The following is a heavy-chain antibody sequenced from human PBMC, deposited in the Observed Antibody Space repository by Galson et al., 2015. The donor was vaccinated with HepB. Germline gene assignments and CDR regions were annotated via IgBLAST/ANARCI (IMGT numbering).Heavy chain of an antibody. J-gene: IGHJ4*02. Sequence: PALVKPTQTLTLTCTFSGFSLSTSGVGVGWIRQPPGKALEWLALIYWDDDKRYSPSLKSRLTITKDTSKNQVVLTMTNMDPVDTATYYCAHIGDSSGFLFWDYWGQGTLVTVSS. CDR3: AHIGDSSGFLFWDY. CDR2: IYWDDDK. V-gene: IGHV2-5*02. CDR1: GFSLSTSGVG. D-gene: IGHD3-22*01.